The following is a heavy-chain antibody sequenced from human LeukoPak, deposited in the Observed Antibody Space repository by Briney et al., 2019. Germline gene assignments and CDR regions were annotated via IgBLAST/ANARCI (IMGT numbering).Heavy chain of an antibody. CDR1: GFTFSSYW. D-gene: IGHD3-22*01. CDR2: INSDGSST. V-gene: IGHV3-74*01. CDR3: ASDTYYYDSSGYYRDAFDV. Sequence: GGSLRLSCAASGFTFSSYWMHWVGQAPGKGVGWVSRINSDGSSTNYADSVKGRFTISRDNAKNTLYLQMNSLRAEDTAVYYCASDTYYYDSSGYYRDAFDVWGQGTMVTVSS. J-gene: IGHJ3*01.